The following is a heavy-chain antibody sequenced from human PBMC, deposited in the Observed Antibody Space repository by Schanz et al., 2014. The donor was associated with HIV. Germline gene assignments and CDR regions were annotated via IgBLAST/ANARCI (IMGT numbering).Heavy chain of an antibody. Sequence: EVQLVESGGGLVQPGGSLRLSCAASGFTFSSYRMHWVRQAPGKGLVWVSRINSDGSSTSYADSVKGRFTISRDNAKNTLYLQMSSLRAEDTAVYYCANDFTTGYGVLHQYYYGMDVWGQGTTVTVSS. CDR3: ANDFTTGYGVLHQYYYGMDV. V-gene: IGHV3-74*01. CDR2: INSDGSST. CDR1: GFTFSSYR. D-gene: IGHD4-17*01. J-gene: IGHJ6*02.